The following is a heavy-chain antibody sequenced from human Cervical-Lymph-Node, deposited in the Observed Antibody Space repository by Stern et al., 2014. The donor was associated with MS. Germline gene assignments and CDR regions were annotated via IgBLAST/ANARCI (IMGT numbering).Heavy chain of an antibody. V-gene: IGHV1-2*02. J-gene: IGHJ6*02. CDR2: INPDSGGA. CDR1: GYTFTDYY. CDR3: ATKEIVVLPAARYYGMDV. Sequence: VQLVQSGAEVKKPGASVKVSCKASGYTFTDYYIHWVRQAPGQGLAWMGWINPDSGGANYAHNVQVRVLMTWDTSINTAYMEVSRLRSDDTAIYYCATKEIVVLPAARYYGMDVWGQGTTVTVSS. D-gene: IGHD2-2*01.